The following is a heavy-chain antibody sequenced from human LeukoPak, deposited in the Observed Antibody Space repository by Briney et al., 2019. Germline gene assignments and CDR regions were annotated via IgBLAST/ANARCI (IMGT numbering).Heavy chain of an antibody. J-gene: IGHJ3*01. Sequence: GGSLRLSRSASGFPFGDYGMSGVRQAPGKGLEGVSGISWNGGNTHYAASVKGRFAVSRDNARNSLYLQMNRLRAEDTALYFCAKDQAPGWELRDAFNLWGQGTMVTVSS. CDR1: GFPFGDYG. CDR2: ISWNGGNT. D-gene: IGHD1-26*01. V-gene: IGHV3-20*04. CDR3: AKDQAPGWELRDAFNL.